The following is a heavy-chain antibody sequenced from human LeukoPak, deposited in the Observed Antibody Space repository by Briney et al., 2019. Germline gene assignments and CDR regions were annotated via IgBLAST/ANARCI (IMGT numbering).Heavy chain of an antibody. J-gene: IGHJ4*02. Sequence: SETLSLTCTVSGASISNYDWSWSRQPPGKGLEWIGYINYSGSTNYNPSLKSRVTISVDRSKNQFSLKLTSVTAADTAVYYCARGGYNYFDSWGQGSLVTVSS. D-gene: IGHD5-24*01. V-gene: IGHV4-59*08. CDR3: ARGGYNYFDS. CDR1: GASISNYD. CDR2: INYSGST.